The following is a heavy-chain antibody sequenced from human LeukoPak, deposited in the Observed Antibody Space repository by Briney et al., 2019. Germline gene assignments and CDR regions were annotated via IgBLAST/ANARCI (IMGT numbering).Heavy chain of an antibody. Sequence: PGGSLRLSCAASGFIFSTYDMSWVRQAPGKGLEWVSAIRDSGSSTHYADSVKGRFTTSRDNSKNTLFLQMNSLRAEDTAIYYCAKYGPQDSGSSHFDYWGQGALVTVSS. CDR1: GFIFSTYD. J-gene: IGHJ4*02. D-gene: IGHD1-26*01. V-gene: IGHV3-23*01. CDR2: IRDSGSST. CDR3: AKYGPQDSGSSHFDY.